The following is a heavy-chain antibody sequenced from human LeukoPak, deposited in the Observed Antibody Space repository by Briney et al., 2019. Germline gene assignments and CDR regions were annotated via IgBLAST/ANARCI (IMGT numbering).Heavy chain of an antibody. CDR2: IYPGDSDT. CDR3: ARRHYYGSGSYYTGVDY. J-gene: IGHJ4*02. V-gene: IGHV5-51*01. D-gene: IGHD3-10*01. Sequence: LGESLKISCKGSGYSFTSYWIGWVRQMPGKGLEWMGIIYPGDSDTRYSPSFQGQVTISADKPISTAYLQWSSLKASDTAMYYCARRHYYGSGSYYTGVDYWGQGTLVTVSS. CDR1: GYSFTSYW.